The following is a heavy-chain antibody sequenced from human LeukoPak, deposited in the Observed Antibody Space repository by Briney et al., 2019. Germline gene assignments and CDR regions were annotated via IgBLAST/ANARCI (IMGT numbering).Heavy chain of an antibody. Sequence: PGGSLRLSCAASGFTFSSYSMSWARQAPGKGLEWVGRIKSKTDGGTTDYAAPVKGRFTISRDDTKNTLYLQMNSLKTEDTAVYYCTTDSRVDYWGQGTLVTVSS. CDR2: IKSKTDGGTT. CDR3: TTDSRVDY. D-gene: IGHD6-13*01. CDR1: GFTFSSYS. J-gene: IGHJ4*02. V-gene: IGHV3-15*05.